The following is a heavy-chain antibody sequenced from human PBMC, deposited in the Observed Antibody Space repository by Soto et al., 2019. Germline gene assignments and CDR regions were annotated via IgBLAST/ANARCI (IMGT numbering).Heavy chain of an antibody. Sequence: SQTLSLTCAISGCSVSSNIAAWNCIRQSPSRGLEWLGRTYYRSKWFNNYALSVKSRITINPDTSKNQFSLQLNSVTPEDTAVYYCARGDQGFDYWGQGTMVTVSS. CDR3: ARGDQGFDY. V-gene: IGHV6-1*01. CDR2: TYYRSKWFN. J-gene: IGHJ4*02. CDR1: GCSVSSNIAA. D-gene: IGHD3-16*01.